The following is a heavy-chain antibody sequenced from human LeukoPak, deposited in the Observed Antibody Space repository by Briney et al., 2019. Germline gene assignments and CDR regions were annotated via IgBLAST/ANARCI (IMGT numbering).Heavy chain of an antibody. V-gene: IGHV1-2*02. CDR1: GYTFTGYY. D-gene: IGHD3-10*01. CDR2: INPNSGGT. CDR3: ASAHGPMVRGVTYYFDY. Sequence: ASVKVSCKASGYTFTGYYMHWVRQAPGQGLEWMGWINPNSGGTNYAQKFQGRVTMTRDTSISTAYMELSRLRSDDTSVYYCASAHGPMVRGVTYYFDYWGQGTLVTVSS. J-gene: IGHJ4*02.